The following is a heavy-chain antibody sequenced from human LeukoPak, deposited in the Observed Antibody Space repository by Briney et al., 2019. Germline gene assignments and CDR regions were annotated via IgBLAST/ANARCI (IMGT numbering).Heavy chain of an antibody. D-gene: IGHD3-3*01. J-gene: IGHJ6*02. V-gene: IGHV3-23*01. CDR2: ISGSGGST. CDR1: GFTFSSYA. CDR3: AKASRSGYYAANGVDV. Sequence: GGSLRLSCAASGFTFSSYAMSWVRQAPGKGLEWVSGISGSGGSTYYADSVKGRFTISRDNSKNTLYLQMNSLRAEDTAVYYCAKASRSGYYAANGVDVWGQGTTVTVSS.